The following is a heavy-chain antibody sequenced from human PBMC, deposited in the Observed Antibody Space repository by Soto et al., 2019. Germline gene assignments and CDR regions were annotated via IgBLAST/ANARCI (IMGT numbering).Heavy chain of an antibody. CDR2: IYYSGST. Sequence: PSETLSLTCTVSGGSISSDYWSWIRQPPGKGLEWIGYIYYSGSTYYNPSLKSRVTISVDTSKNQFSLKLSSVTAADTAVYYCARAAGVLGWFDPWGQGTLVTVSS. CDR3: ARAAGVLGWFDP. J-gene: IGHJ5*02. V-gene: IGHV4-59*08. D-gene: IGHD6-6*01. CDR1: GGSISSDY.